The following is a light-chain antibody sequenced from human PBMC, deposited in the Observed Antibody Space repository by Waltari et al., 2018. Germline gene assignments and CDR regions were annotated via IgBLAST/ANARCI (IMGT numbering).Light chain of an antibody. J-gene: IGLJ2*01. V-gene: IGLV2-14*01. Sequence: QSALTQPASVSGSPGQSITISCTGTDSDVGAYNHVSWYQQHPGKAPKLLFYEVSKRPSGISNRFSASKSGNTASLTISGLQAEDEADYYCNSYTVVATFRFGGGTKLTVL. CDR3: NSYTVVATFR. CDR2: EVS. CDR1: DSDVGAYNH.